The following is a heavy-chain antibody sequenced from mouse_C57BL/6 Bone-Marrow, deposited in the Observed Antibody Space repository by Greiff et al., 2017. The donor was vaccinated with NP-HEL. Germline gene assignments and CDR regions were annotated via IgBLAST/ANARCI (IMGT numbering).Heavy chain of an antibody. CDR2: IDPSDSYT. V-gene: IGHV1-50*01. CDR1: GYTFTSYW. Sequence: QVQLQQPGAELVKPGASVKLSCKASGYTFTSYWMQWVKQRPGQGLAWIGEIDPSDSYTNYNKKFKGKATLTVDTSSSTAYMQLSSLTSEDSAVYYCARDYDDFDYWGQGTTLTVSS. CDR3: ARDYDDFDY. D-gene: IGHD2-4*01. J-gene: IGHJ2*01.